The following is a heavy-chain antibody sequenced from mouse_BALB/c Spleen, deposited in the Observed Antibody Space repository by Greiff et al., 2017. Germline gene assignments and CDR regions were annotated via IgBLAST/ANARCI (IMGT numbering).Heavy chain of an antibody. CDR3: ARQITTAPWFAY. CDR2: ISNGGGST. V-gene: IGHV5-12-2*01. J-gene: IGHJ3*01. D-gene: IGHD1-2*01. Sequence: EVQVVESGGGLVQPGGSLKLSCAASGFTFSSYTMSWVRQTPEKRLEWVAYISNGGGSTYYPDTVKGRFTISRDNAKNTLYLQMSSLKSEDTAMYYCARQITTAPWFAYWGQGTLFTVSA. CDR1: GFTFSSYT.